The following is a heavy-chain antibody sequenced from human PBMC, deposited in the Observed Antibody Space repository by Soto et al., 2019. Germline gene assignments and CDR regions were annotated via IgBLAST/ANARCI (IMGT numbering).Heavy chain of an antibody. CDR2: ISSSGDST. Sequence: EVQLLESGGGLVQPGGSLRLSCAASRFSFSSYAMSWVRQAPGKGLEWVSAISSSGDSTYYADSVKGRFTISRDNSKNTLYLQMSSLRAEDTAVYYCAKTASWGLWLDAFDIWGQGTMVTVSS. V-gene: IGHV3-23*01. J-gene: IGHJ3*02. D-gene: IGHD7-27*01. CDR3: AKTASWGLWLDAFDI. CDR1: RFSFSSYA.